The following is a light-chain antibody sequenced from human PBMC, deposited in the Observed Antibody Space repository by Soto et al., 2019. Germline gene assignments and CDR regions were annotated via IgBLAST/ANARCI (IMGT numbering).Light chain of an antibody. CDR1: QSVSSSY. Sequence: DIVLTQSPVTLSLSPGERAALSCRASQSVSSSYLAWYQQKPGQAPRLLIYGASNRATGIPDRFSGSGSGTDFTLTISRLGPEDFAVYYCQQYDNSPLTFGGGTKVDIK. CDR3: QQYDNSPLT. J-gene: IGKJ4*01. V-gene: IGKV3-20*01. CDR2: GAS.